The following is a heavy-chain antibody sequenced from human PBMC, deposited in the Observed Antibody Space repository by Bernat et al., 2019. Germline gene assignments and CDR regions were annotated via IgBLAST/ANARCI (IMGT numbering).Heavy chain of an antibody. J-gene: IGHJ6*02. V-gene: IGHV1-18*01. Sequence: QVELAQSGAEEKKPGASVKLSYKASGYTFTSYGINWVRQAPGQGLEWMGWISGYNGNTNYAQKLQGRVTMTTDTSTSTAYMELRSLRSDDTAVYYCARGTSSSGYYYYGMDVWGQGTTVTVSS. CDR3: ARGTSSSGYYYYGMDV. CDR1: GYTFTSYG. D-gene: IGHD6-6*01. CDR2: ISGYNGNT.